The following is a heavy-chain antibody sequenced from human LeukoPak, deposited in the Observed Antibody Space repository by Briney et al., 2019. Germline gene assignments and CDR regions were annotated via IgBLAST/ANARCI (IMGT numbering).Heavy chain of an antibody. Sequence: GGSLRLSCAASGFTFSDYYMSWIRQAPGKGLEWVSYISSTGSPIYYADSVKGRFTISRDNAKNSLYLQMNSLRAEDTAVYYCARVGINDYGDYVDYYFDYWGQGTLVTASS. V-gene: IGHV3-11*01. CDR2: ISSTGSPI. CDR1: GFTFSDYY. D-gene: IGHD4-17*01. CDR3: ARVGINDYGDYVDYYFDY. J-gene: IGHJ4*02.